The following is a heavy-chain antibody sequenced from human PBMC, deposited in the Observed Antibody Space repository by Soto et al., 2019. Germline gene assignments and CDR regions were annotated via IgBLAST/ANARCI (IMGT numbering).Heavy chain of an antibody. CDR3: ARQLRMGYSDY. D-gene: IGHD4-4*01. Sequence: SETLSLTCTVSGGSISSYYWSWIRQPPGKGLEWIGYIYYSGSTNYNPSLKSRVTISVDTSNNQFSLTLSSVTAADTAVYYCARQLRMGYSDYWGQGTLVTVSS. V-gene: IGHV4-59*08. J-gene: IGHJ4*02. CDR1: GGSISSYY. CDR2: IYYSGST.